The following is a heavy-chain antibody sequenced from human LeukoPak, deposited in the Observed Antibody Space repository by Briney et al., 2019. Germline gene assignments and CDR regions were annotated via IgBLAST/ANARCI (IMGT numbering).Heavy chain of an antibody. V-gene: IGHV3-43*02. CDR3: AKDIHSGQQLWVDY. CDR2: IRGDGGST. Sequence: GGSLRLSCAACGFTLDDYAMHWVRHAPGKGLEWVSLIRGDGGSTYYGDSVKGRFNISRDNSKNSLYLQMNSLRTEDTALYDCAKDIHSGQQLWVDYWGQGTLVTVSS. J-gene: IGHJ4*02. CDR1: GFTLDDYA. D-gene: IGHD5-18*01.